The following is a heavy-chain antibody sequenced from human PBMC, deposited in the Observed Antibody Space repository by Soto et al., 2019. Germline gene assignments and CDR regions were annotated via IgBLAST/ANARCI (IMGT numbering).Heavy chain of an antibody. Sequence: QVQLQESGPGLVKPSETLSLTCTVSGGSISSYYWSWIRQPPGKGLEWIGYIFHSGSTNYNPSLKSRVTISVETSKNPFSLSLASVTAADTAVYYCARGIAAATTTTALTEYWGQGTLVTVSS. CDR2: IFHSGST. V-gene: IGHV4-59*01. CDR1: GGSISSYY. J-gene: IGHJ4*02. CDR3: ARGIAAATTTTALTEY. D-gene: IGHD6-13*01.